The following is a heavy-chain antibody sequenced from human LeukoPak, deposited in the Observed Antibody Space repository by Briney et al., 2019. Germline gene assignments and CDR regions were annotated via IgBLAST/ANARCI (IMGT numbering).Heavy chain of an antibody. Sequence: SETLSLTCAVSGYSISSGYYWGWIRQPPGKGLEWIGSIYHSGSTYYNPSLKSRVTISVDTSKNQFSLKLSSATAADTAVYYCARRTVRFLEWSYYFDYWGQGTLVTVSS. J-gene: IGHJ4*02. V-gene: IGHV4-38-2*01. CDR3: ARRTVRFLEWSYYFDY. CDR2: IYHSGST. CDR1: GYSISSGYY. D-gene: IGHD3-3*01.